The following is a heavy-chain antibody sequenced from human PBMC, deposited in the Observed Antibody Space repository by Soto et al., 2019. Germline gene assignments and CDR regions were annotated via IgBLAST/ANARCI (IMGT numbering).Heavy chain of an antibody. Sequence: SETLSLTCAVSGGSISSSNWWSWVRQPPGKGLEWIGEIYHSGSTNYNPSLKSRVTISVDKSKNQFSLKLSSVTAADTAVYYCARDSKVSMITFGGVIVRYYFDYWGQGTLVTVSS. CDR1: GGSISSSNW. CDR3: ARDSKVSMITFGGVIVRYYFDY. CDR2: IYHSGST. V-gene: IGHV4-4*02. J-gene: IGHJ4*02. D-gene: IGHD3-16*02.